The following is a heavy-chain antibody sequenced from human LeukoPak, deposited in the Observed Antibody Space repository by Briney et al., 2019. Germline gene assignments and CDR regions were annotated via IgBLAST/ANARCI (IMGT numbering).Heavy chain of an antibody. V-gene: IGHV4-59*13. D-gene: IGHD1-26*01. CDR2: IYYSGST. Sequence: SETLSLTCTVSGGSISSYYWSWIRQPPGKGLEWIGYIYYSGSTNYNPPLKSRVTISVDTSKNQFSLKLSSVTAADTAVYYCARDPSGWFDPWGQGTLVTVSS. J-gene: IGHJ5*02. CDR3: ARDPSGWFDP. CDR1: GGSISSYY.